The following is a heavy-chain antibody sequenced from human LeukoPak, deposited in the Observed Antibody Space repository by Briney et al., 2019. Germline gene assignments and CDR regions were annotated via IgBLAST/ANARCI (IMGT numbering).Heavy chain of an antibody. CDR2: IYYNGGT. D-gene: IGHD3-3*01. V-gene: IGHV4-59*08. Sequence: SETLSLTCTVSGGSISSYYWSWIRQAPGKGLEWIGYIYYNGGTNYNPFLKSRVTMSVDTSKNQFSLKLTSVTAADTAVYYCARGLTYYDFWSGSPFHYYYYYMDVWGKGTTVTVSS. J-gene: IGHJ6*03. CDR3: ARGLTYYDFWSGSPFHYYYYYMDV. CDR1: GGSISSYY.